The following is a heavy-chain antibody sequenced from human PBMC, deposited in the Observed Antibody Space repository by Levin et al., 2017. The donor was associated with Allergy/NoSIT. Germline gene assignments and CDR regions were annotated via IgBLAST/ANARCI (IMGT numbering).Heavy chain of an antibody. J-gene: IGHJ4*02. Sequence: SQTLSLTCTVSGGSISSSSYYWGWIRQPPGKGLEWIGSIYYRGSTYYNPSLKSRVTISVDTSKNQFSLKLSSVTAADTAVYYCARHDAAAILAYFDYWGQGTLVTVSS. D-gene: IGHD2-2*01. V-gene: IGHV4-39*01. CDR1: GGSISSSSYY. CDR3: ARHDAAAILAYFDY. CDR2: IYYRGST.